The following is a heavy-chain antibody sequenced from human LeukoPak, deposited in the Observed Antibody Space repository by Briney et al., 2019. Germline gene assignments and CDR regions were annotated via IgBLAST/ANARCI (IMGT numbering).Heavy chain of an antibody. J-gene: IGHJ2*01. CDR3: ARALSGYFDL. V-gene: IGHV4-38-2*02. D-gene: IGHD6-25*01. CDR1: GYSISSGYY. Sequence: PSETLSLTCTVSGYSISSGYYWGWIRQPPGKGLEWIGSIYHSGSTYYNPSLKSRLTISVDTSKNQFSLKLSSVTAADTAVYYCARALSGYFDLWGRGTLVTGSS. CDR2: IYHSGST.